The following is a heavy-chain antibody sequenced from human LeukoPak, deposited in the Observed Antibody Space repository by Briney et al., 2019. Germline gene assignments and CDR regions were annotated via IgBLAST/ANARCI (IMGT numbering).Heavy chain of an antibody. V-gene: IGHV4-39*01. J-gene: IGHJ6*03. CDR2: IYYSRST. Sequence: SETLSLTCPVSGGSISSSSYYWGWIRQPPGKGLEWIGSIYYSRSTYYNPSLKSRVTISVDTSKYQFSLKLSSVTAADTAVYYCARHLAHPLWSDYYYYYMDVWGKGTTVTISS. CDR1: GGSISSSSYY. CDR3: ARHLAHPLWSDYYYYYMDV. D-gene: IGHD2-21*01.